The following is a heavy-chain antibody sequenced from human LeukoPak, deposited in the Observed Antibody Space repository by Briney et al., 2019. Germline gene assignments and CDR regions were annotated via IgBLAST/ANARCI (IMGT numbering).Heavy chain of an antibody. V-gene: IGHV3-23*01. CDR3: AKTPLDSSGYFDY. CDR1: GFTFSSYS. CDR2: ISGSGAKT. D-gene: IGHD3-22*01. Sequence: PGGSLRLSCAASGFTFSSYSMNWVRQAPGKGLEWVSTISGSGAKTYYADSVKGRFTIARDNSKNTLYLQMNSLRAEDTATYYCAKTPLDSSGYFDYWGQGTLVPVSS. J-gene: IGHJ4*02.